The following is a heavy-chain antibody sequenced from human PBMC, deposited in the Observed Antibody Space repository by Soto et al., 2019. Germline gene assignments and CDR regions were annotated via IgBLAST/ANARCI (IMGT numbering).Heavy chain of an antibody. CDR2: IDPSDSYT. Sequence: GESLKITCKGSGYSFTSYWISWVRQMPGKGLEWMGRIDPSDSYTNYSPSFQGHVTISADKSISTVYLQWSSLKASDTAMYYCASWGSSSWHKVYYYYGMDVWGQGTTVTVSS. J-gene: IGHJ6*02. CDR3: ASWGSSSWHKVYYYYGMDV. V-gene: IGHV5-10-1*01. D-gene: IGHD6-13*01. CDR1: GYSFTSYW.